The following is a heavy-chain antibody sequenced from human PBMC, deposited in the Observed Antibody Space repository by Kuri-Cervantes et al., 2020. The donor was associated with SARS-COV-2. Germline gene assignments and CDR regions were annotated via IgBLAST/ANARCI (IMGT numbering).Heavy chain of an antibody. V-gene: IGHV3-23*01. J-gene: IGHJ4*02. CDR3: AKDQTRGYCSGGSCYSADY. D-gene: IGHD2-15*01. CDR2: ISGSGGST. Sequence: GGSLRLSCAASGFTFSSYAMSWVRQAPGKGLEWVSAISGSGGSTYYADSVKGRFAISRDNSKNTLYLQMNSLRAEDTAVYYCAKDQTRGYCSGGSCYSADYWGRGTLVTVSS. CDR1: GFTFSSYA.